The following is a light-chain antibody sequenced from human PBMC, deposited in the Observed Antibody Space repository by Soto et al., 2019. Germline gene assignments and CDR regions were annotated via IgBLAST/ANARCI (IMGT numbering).Light chain of an antibody. CDR2: DVS. CDR1: SSDVGGYNY. CDR3: SSYRNSDTSYV. J-gene: IGLJ1*01. V-gene: IGLV2-14*01. Sequence: QSALTQPASVSGSPGQSITISCTGTSSDVGGYNYVSWYQQHPGKAPKLMIYDVSNRPSGVSNRFSGSKSGNTASLTISGLQAEDEADYYCSSYRNSDTSYVFGTGTKVTVL.